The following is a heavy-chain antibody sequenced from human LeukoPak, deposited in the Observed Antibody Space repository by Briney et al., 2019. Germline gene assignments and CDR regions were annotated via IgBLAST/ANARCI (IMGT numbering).Heavy chain of an antibody. CDR3: ARGGYYDSSGYYPPSMDY. CDR2: IYSGGST. CDR1: GFTVSSNY. Sequence: GGSLRLSCAASGFTVSSNYMSWVRQAPGKGLEWVSVIYSGGSTYYADSVKGRFTISRDNSKNTLYLQMNSLRVEDTAVYYCARGGYYDSSGYYPPSMDYWGQGTLVTVSS. V-gene: IGHV3-53*01. D-gene: IGHD3-22*01. J-gene: IGHJ4*02.